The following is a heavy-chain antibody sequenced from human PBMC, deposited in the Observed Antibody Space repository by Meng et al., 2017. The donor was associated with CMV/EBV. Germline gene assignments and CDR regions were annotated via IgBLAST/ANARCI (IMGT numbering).Heavy chain of an antibody. D-gene: IGHD6-13*01. J-gene: IGHJ4*02. CDR1: GFTFSSYS. CDR3: ARDEYSSSWYYFDY. CDR2: ISSSSSYI. Sequence: GESLKISCAASGFTFSSYSMNWVRQAPGKGLEWVSSISSSSSYIYYADSVKGRFTISRDNAKNSLYLQMNSLRAEDTAVYYCARDEYSSSWYYFDYWDQGTLVTVSS. V-gene: IGHV3-21*01.